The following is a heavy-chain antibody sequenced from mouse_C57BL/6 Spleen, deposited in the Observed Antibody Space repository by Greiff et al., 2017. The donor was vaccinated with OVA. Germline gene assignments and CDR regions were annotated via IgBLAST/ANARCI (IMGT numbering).Heavy chain of an antibody. CDR1: GFTFSSYA. J-gene: IGHJ1*03. CDR2: ISDGGSYT. Sequence: EVQLMESGGGLVKPGGSLKLSCAASGFTFSSYAMSWVRQTPEKRLEWVATISDGGSYTYYPDNVKGRFTISRDNAKNNLYLQMSHLKSEDTAMYYCARDPGLLDVWGTGTTVTVSS. V-gene: IGHV5-4*01. CDR3: ARDPGLLDV.